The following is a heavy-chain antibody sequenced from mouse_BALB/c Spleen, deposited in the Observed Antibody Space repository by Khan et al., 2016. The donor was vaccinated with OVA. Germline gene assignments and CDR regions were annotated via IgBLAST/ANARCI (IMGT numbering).Heavy chain of an antibody. D-gene: IGHD2-12*01. Sequence: QVQLKQSGPGLVAPSQSLSITCTVSGFSLTDYNVNWVRQPPGKGLEWLGMIWGDGSTDYNSALKSRLSISKDNSKSQVFLKMNSLLTDDTARYYCARDRNYIHRGFDYWGQGTLVTVSA. CDR1: GFSLTDYN. V-gene: IGHV2-6-7*01. J-gene: IGHJ3*01. CDR2: IWGDGST. CDR3: ARDRNYIHRGFDY.